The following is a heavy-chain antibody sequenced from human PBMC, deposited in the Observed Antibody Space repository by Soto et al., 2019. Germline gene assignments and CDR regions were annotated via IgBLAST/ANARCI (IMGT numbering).Heavy chain of an antibody. D-gene: IGHD2-8*01. CDR2: INAGNGNT. V-gene: IGHV1-3*01. J-gene: IGHJ6*02. Sequence: ASVKVSCKASGYTFPSYAMHWVRQALGQRLEWMGWINAGNGNTKYSQKFQGRVTITRDTSASTAYMELSSLRSEDTAVYYCARLMAVWNYHGMDVWGQGTTVTVSS. CDR1: GYTFPSYA. CDR3: ARLMAVWNYHGMDV.